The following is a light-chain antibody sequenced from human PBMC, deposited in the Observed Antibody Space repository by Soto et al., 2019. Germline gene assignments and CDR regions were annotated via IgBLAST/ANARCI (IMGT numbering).Light chain of an antibody. Sequence: EIVMPQSPATLSVSPGARAALSCRASQSVSGNFAWYQQTPGQAPRLLIYGAPTRATGIPARGSGSGFGTEGTLTSSSLKSEDFAVYYCQQSNYRPPAFGQGTRLEMK. V-gene: IGKV3-15*01. CDR3: QQSNYRPPA. J-gene: IGKJ5*01. CDR2: GAP. CDR1: QSVSGN.